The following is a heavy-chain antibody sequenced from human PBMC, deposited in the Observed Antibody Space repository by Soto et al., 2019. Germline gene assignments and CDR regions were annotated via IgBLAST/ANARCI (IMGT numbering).Heavy chain of an antibody. CDR2: ISAYNGNT. J-gene: IGHJ4*02. V-gene: IGHV1-18*04. D-gene: IGHD3-22*01. Sequence: ASVKVSCKASGYTFTSYGISWVRQAPGQGLEWMGWISAYNGNTNYAQKLQGRVTMTTDTSTSTAYMELRSLRSDDTAVYYCARGYYDSSGYYFRFPNFDYWGQGTLVTVSS. CDR3: ARGYYDSSGYYFRFPNFDY. CDR1: GYTFTSYG.